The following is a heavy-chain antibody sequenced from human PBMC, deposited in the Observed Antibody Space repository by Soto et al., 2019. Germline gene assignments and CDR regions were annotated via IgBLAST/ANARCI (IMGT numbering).Heavy chain of an antibody. J-gene: IGHJ3*02. D-gene: IGHD1-26*01. CDR2: IIPIFGTA. CDR1: GGTFSSYA. Sequence: SVKVSCKASGGTFSSYAISWVRQAPGQGLEWMGGIIPIFGTANYAQKFQGRVTITADESTSTAYMELSSLRSEDTAVYYCARDHRYSGSLSDAFDIWGQGTMVTVSS. CDR3: ARDHRYSGSLSDAFDI. V-gene: IGHV1-69*13.